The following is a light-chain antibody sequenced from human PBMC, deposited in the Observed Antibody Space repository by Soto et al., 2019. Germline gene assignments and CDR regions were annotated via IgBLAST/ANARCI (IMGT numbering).Light chain of an antibody. CDR3: QRRTSWSPWT. V-gene: IGKV3-11*01. Sequence: EVVLTQSPATLSLSPGGRATLSCRASQSVGLSLAWYQQKPGQSPRLLIYDASERASGIPARFSGSGSGTDFTLTISSLEPEDFAVYYCQRRTSWSPWTFGQGTKVDNK. J-gene: IGKJ1*01. CDR1: QSVGLS. CDR2: DAS.